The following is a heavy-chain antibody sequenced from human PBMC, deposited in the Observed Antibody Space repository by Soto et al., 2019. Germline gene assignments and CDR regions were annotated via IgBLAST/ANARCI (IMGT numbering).Heavy chain of an antibody. CDR3: ARKRDSLVRGIKGYFYYYFMDV. D-gene: IGHD3-10*01. V-gene: IGHV4-4*02. Sequence: SETLSLTCAVSTASVSSSKWWTWVRQPPGKGLEWIGEIHHNGTTNYNPSLKSRVTISVDKSNNLFSLNLRSVTAADTAVYYCARKRDSLVRGIKGYFYYYFMDVSGRGTTVTVSS. CDR1: TASVSSSKW. CDR2: IHHNGTT. J-gene: IGHJ6*03.